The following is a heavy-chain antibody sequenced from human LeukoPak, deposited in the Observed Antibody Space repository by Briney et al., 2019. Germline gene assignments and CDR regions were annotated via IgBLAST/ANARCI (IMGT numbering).Heavy chain of an antibody. V-gene: IGHV4-34*01. J-gene: IGHJ4*02. CDR2: INHSGST. CDR1: GGSFSGYY. Sequence: SETLSLTCAVYGGSFSGYYWSWIRQPPGKGLEWIGEINHSGSTNYNPSLKGRVTISVDTSKNQFSLKLSSVTAADTAVYYCAARYYYDSSGSPWIYWGQGTLVTVSS. CDR3: AARYYYDSSGSPWIY. D-gene: IGHD3-22*01.